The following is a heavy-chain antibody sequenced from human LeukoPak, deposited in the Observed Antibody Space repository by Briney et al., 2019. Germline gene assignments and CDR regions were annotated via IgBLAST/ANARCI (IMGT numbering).Heavy chain of an antibody. CDR2: IYYSGST. J-gene: IGHJ4*01. V-gene: IGHV4-31*03. CDR1: GDSISSGGYP. D-gene: IGHD6-25*01. Sequence: SQTLSLTCTVSGDSISSGGYPCTWIRQHPGKGLEWIGYIYYSGSTHYNPSLKSRVTISVDTSKNQFSLRLTSVTAADTAVYYCARVAKYSSGIFDYWGHGTLVTVSS. CDR3: ARVAKYSSGIFDY.